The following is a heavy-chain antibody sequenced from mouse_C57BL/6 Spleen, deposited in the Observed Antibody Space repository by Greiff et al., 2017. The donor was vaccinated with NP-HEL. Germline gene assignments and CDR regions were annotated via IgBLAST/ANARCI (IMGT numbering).Heavy chain of an antibody. CDR3: ARRDGDY. V-gene: IGHV1-26*01. D-gene: IGHD2-3*01. CDR1: GYTFTDYY. J-gene: IGHJ2*01. Sequence: EVQLQQSGPELVKPGASVKISCKASGYTFTDYYMNWVKQSHGKSLEWIGDINPNNGGTSYNQKFKGKAKLTVDKSSSTAYMELRSLTSEDSAVYYCARRDGDYWGQGTTLTVSS. CDR2: INPNNGGT.